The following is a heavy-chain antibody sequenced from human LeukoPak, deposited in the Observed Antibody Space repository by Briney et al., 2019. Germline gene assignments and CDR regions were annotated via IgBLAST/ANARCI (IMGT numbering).Heavy chain of an antibody. J-gene: IGHJ4*02. CDR3: AKSPYCSSTSCYYYFDY. CDR1: GFTFSSYA. D-gene: IGHD2-2*01. CDR2: ISGSGGST. V-gene: IGHV3-23*01. Sequence: PGGSLRLSCAASGFTFSSYAMHWVRQAPGKGLEWVSAISGSGGSTYYADSVKGRFTISRDNSKNTLYLQMNSLRAEDTAVYYCAKSPYCSSTSCYYYFDYWGRGTLVTVSS.